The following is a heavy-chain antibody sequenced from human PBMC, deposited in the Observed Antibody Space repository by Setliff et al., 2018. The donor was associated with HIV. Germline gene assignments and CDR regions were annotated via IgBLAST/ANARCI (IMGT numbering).Heavy chain of an antibody. Sequence: PSETLSLTCIVSGGSFSSSSYSWGWIRLPPGKGLEWIGSIYYSGSTNYNPSLKSRVTISVDTSKNQFSLKLSSVTAADTAVYYCARGEFYCGTDCYWSSFDYWGQGILVTVSS. CDR3: ARGEFYCGTDCYWSSFDY. CDR2: IYYSGST. D-gene: IGHD2-21*02. J-gene: IGHJ4*02. V-gene: IGHV4-39*07. CDR1: GGSFSSSSYS.